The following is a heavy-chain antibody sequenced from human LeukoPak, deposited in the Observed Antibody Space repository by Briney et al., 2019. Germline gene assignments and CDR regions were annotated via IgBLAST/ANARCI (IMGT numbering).Heavy chain of an antibody. CDR3: ASGAAAPLYYFDY. D-gene: IGHD6-13*01. CDR1: GASIDTTSYY. Sequence: SQTLSLTCTVAGASIDTTSYYWSWIRQPVGQGLEWIGRIYPSGSTNYNPSLKSRLTLSVDKSKNQFSLNLTSVTAADTAIYYCASGAAAPLYYFDYWGQGSLVTVSS. V-gene: IGHV4-61*02. J-gene: IGHJ4*02. CDR2: IYPSGST.